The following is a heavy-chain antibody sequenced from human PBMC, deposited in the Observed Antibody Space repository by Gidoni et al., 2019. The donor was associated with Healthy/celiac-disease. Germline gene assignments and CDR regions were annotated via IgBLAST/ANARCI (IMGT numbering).Heavy chain of an antibody. CDR3: AKDILTGYHPIVDY. D-gene: IGHD3-9*01. Sequence: QVQLVESGGGVVKPGRSLRLSCAASGFTFSSYGMHWVRQAPGKGLEWVAVISYDGSNKYYADSVKGRFTISRDNSKNTLYLQMNSLRAEDTAVYYCAKDILTGYHPIVDYWGQGTLVTVSS. CDR2: ISYDGSNK. J-gene: IGHJ4*02. CDR1: GFTFSSYG. V-gene: IGHV3-30*18.